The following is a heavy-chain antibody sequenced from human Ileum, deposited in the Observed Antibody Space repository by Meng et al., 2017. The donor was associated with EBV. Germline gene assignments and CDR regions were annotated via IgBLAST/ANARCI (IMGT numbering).Heavy chain of an antibody. CDR3: ARGHDYGDYASDY. V-gene: IGHV4-34*01. D-gene: IGHD4-17*01. J-gene: IGHJ4*02. CDR1: GGSFSGYY. CDR2: INHSGST. Sequence: QGQLQQWGGVLLMPSETLSLTCAVYGGSFSGYYWSWIRQPPGKGLEWIGEINHSGSTNYNPSLKSRVTISVDTSKNQFSLKLSSVTAADTAVYYCARGHDYGDYASDYWGQGTLVTVSS.